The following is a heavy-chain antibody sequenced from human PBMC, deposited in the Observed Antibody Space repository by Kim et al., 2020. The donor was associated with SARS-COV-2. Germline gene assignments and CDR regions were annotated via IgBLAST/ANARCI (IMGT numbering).Heavy chain of an antibody. D-gene: IGHD5-18*01. J-gene: IGHJ4*02. V-gene: IGHV3-23*01. CDR2: ISGSGGSA. CDR3: AKARVQLWLSPIDY. CDR1: GFTFSSYA. Sequence: GGSLRLSCAASGFTFSSYAMSWVRQAPGKGLEWVSAISGSGGSAYYADSVKGRFTISRDNSKNTLYLQMNSLRAEDTAVYYCAKARVQLWLSPIDYWGQGTLVTVS.